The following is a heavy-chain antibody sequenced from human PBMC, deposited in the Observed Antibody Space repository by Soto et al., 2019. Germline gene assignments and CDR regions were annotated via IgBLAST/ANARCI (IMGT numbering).Heavy chain of an antibody. CDR3: ARDPSSRSSNYYFDY. Sequence: ASVKVSCKASGYTFTSYYMHWVRQAPGQGLEWMGIINPSGDSTTYAQKFQGRVTMTRDTSTSTVYMELSSLRSEDTAVYYCARDPSSRSSNYYFDYWGQGTRVTVSS. V-gene: IGHV1-46*01. CDR1: GYTFTSYY. D-gene: IGHD6-6*01. CDR2: INPSGDST. J-gene: IGHJ4*02.